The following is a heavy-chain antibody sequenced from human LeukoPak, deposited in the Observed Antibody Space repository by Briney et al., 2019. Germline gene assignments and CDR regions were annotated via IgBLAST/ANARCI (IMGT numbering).Heavy chain of an antibody. V-gene: IGHV3-23*01. J-gene: IGHJ4*02. D-gene: IGHD3-10*01. CDR3: AKVMIGVLRGIFDY. CDR1: GFTFSSYA. Sequence: PGGSLRLSCAASGFTFSSYAMSWVRQAPGKGLEWVSGISGSGGSTYYADSVKGRFTISRDNSKNTLYPQMNSLRAEDTAVYYCAKVMIGVLRGIFDYWGQGTLVTVSS. CDR2: ISGSGGST.